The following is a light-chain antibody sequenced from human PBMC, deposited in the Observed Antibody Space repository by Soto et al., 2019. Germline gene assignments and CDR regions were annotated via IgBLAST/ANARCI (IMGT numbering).Light chain of an antibody. CDR1: QSVSSN. CDR3: QQYNNWPT. J-gene: IGKJ1*01. CDR2: GAS. Sequence: EIVMTQSPDTLSVSPGERATLSCRASQSVSSNLAWYQQKPGQAPRLLIYGASTSATGIPARFSGSGSGTEFTLTISSLPYEDFAVDYYQQYNNWPTFGQGTKVEIK. V-gene: IGKV3-15*01.